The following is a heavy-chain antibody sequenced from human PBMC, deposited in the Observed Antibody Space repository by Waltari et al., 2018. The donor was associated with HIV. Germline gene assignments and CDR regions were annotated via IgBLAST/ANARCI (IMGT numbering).Heavy chain of an antibody. CDR2: LYYSGST. J-gene: IGHJ6*02. D-gene: IGHD2-2*01. Sequence: QLQLQESGPGLVKPSETLSLTCTVSGGSISSSSYYCGWLRQPPGKGLEWIGSLYYSGSTYYNPSLKSRVTISVDTSKNQFSLKLSSVTAADTAVYYCARPIVVGALGYGMDVWGQGTTVTVSS. CDR1: GGSISSSSYY. CDR3: ARPIVVGALGYGMDV. V-gene: IGHV4-39*01.